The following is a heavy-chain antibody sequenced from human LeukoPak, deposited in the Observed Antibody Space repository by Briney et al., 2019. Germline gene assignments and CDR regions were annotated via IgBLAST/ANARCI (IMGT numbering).Heavy chain of an antibody. V-gene: IGHV3-23*01. CDR1: GFTFSNYA. D-gene: IGHD3-9*01. CDR2: ITGSGGNT. Sequence: PGGSLRLSCAASGFTFSNYAMSWVRQAPGKGLEWVSAITGSGGNTYYADSVKGRFTISRDNSKNTVFLQMNSLRAEDTAVYYYAKWGDYDVLTGYYVSDYWGQGTLVTVSS. CDR3: AKWGDYDVLTGYYVSDY. J-gene: IGHJ4*02.